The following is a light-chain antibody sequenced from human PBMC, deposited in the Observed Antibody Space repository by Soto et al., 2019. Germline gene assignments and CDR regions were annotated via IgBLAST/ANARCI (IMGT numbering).Light chain of an antibody. CDR2: LNSDGSH. CDR3: QTWGTGTLV. CDR1: SGHSSYA. Sequence: QSVLTQSPSASASLGASVKLTCTLSSGHSSYAIAWHQQPEKGPRYLMKLNSDGSHSKGDGIPDRFSGSSSGAERYLTISSLQSEDEADYYCQTWGTGTLVFGGGTKLTVL. V-gene: IGLV4-69*01. J-gene: IGLJ2*01.